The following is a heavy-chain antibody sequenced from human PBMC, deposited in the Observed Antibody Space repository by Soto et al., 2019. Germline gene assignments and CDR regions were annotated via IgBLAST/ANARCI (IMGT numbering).Heavy chain of an antibody. CDR2: ISSSSSYI. J-gene: IGHJ4*02. D-gene: IGHD5-18*01. CDR1: GFTFSGYS. CDR3: ARDYLRGYSYGTFDY. V-gene: IGHV3-21*01. Sequence: SGGSLRLSCGASGFTFSGYSMNWVRQAPGKGLEWVSSISSSSSYIYYADSVKGRFTISRDNAKNSLYLQMNSLRAEDTAVYYCARDYLRGYSYGTFDYWGQGTLVTVSS.